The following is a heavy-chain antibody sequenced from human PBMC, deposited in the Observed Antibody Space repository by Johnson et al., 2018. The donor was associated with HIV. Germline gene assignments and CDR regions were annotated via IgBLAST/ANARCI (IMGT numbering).Heavy chain of an antibody. CDR3: ARQLGSDAFDI. V-gene: IGHV3-9*01. J-gene: IGHJ3*02. CDR1: GLSFEDHA. D-gene: IGHD7-27*01. Sequence: EVQLVESGGGVVQPGRSLRLSCQASGLSFEDHAMHWVRQVPGKGLEWVSGISWNSGSIGYADSVKGRFTISRDNAKNSLYLQMNSLRAEDTAVYYCARQLGSDAFDIWGQGTMVTVS. CDR2: ISWNSGSI.